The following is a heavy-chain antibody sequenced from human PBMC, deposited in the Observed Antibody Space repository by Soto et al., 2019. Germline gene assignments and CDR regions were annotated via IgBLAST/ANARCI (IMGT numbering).Heavy chain of an antibody. Sequence: GGSLRLSCAASGFTFSSYGMHWVRQAPGKGLEWVAVTWYDGSNKYYADSVKGRFTISRDNSKNTLYLQMNSLRAEDTAVYYCARAAHYGGNPRHFDYWGQGTLVTVSS. D-gene: IGHD4-17*01. J-gene: IGHJ4*02. V-gene: IGHV3-33*01. CDR3: ARAAHYGGNPRHFDY. CDR2: TWYDGSNK. CDR1: GFTFSSYG.